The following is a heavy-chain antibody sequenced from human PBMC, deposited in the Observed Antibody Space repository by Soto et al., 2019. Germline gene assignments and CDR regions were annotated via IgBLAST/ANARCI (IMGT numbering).Heavy chain of an antibody. CDR1: GFTFSTYS. CDR2: ISAGSYI. J-gene: IGHJ6*02. V-gene: IGHV3-21*06. D-gene: IGHD4-4*01. CDR3: ARDSVPNTVTTFYYNYRMDV. Sequence: PGGSLRLSCAASGFTFSTYSMNWVRQAPGKGLEWVSSISAGSYIYYADSVKGRFAISRDNAENSLYLQMNSLRAEDTAVYYCARDSVPNTVTTFYYNYRMDVWGQGTTVTVSS.